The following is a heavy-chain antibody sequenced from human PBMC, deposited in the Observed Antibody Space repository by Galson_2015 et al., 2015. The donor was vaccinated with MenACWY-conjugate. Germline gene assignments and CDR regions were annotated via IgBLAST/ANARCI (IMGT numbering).Heavy chain of an antibody. CDR2: IYYTGSS. CDR3: ARFQFSGMDV. CDR1: GYSISRSNW. Sequence: ATLSLTCAVSGYSISRSNWWGWIRQPPGKGLEWIGYIYYTGSSFYNPSLKSRVTLSVDTSKNQFSLKLSSVTAVDTAVYYCARFQFSGMDVWGQGTTVTVSS. J-gene: IGHJ6*02. V-gene: IGHV4-28*01.